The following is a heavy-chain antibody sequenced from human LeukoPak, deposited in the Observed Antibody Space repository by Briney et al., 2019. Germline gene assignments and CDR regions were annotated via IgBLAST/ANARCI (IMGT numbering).Heavy chain of an antibody. Sequence: SVKVSCKXSGGTFSSYAISWVRQAPRQGLGWMGRIIPIFGTANYAQKFQGRVTITTDESTSTAYMELSSLRSEDTAVYYCARGDSSGVYYYYMDVWGKGTTVTVSS. CDR3: ARGDSSGVYYYYMDV. J-gene: IGHJ6*03. D-gene: IGHD3-22*01. CDR2: IIPIFGTA. V-gene: IGHV1-69*05. CDR1: GGTFSSYA.